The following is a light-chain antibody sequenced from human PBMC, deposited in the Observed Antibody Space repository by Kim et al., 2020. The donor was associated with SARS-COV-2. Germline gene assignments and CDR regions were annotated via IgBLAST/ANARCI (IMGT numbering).Light chain of an antibody. J-gene: IGKJ2*01. CDR2: DAS. Sequence: SASVGDRVTITCRASQSISSWLAWYQQKPGKAPKLLIYDASSLERGVSSRFSGSGSGTEFTLTISSLQPDDFATYYCQQCNSYSYTFGQGTKLEI. CDR1: QSISSW. CDR3: QQCNSYSYT. V-gene: IGKV1-5*01.